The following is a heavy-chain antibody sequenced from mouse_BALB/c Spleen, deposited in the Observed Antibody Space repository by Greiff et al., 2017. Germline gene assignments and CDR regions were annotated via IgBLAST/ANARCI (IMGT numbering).Heavy chain of an antibody. Sequence: EVKLVESGPGLVKPSQSLSLTCTVTGYSITSDYAWNWIRQFPGNQLEWMGYISYSGSTSYNPSLKSRISITRDTSKNQFFLQLNSVTTEDTATYYCARRFAYWGQGTLVTVSA. J-gene: IGHJ3*01. CDR1: GYSITSDYA. CDR3: ARRFAY. CDR2: ISYSGST. V-gene: IGHV3-2*02.